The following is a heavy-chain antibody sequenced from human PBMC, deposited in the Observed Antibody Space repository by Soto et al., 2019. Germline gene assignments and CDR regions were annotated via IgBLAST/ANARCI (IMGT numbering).Heavy chain of an antibody. D-gene: IGHD5-12*01. CDR3: GRNETRYRTPDNEYHYYGMDV. CDR2: IYPGDADT. Sequence: GESLKISCKGSENSFSNHWISWVRQMPGKGLEWMGIIYPGDADTRYSPSFQGQVTISADTSITTAYLEWSNLKASDTAMYYCGRNETRYRTPDNEYHYYGMDVWGQGTTVTVS. V-gene: IGHV5-51*01. CDR1: ENSFSNHW. J-gene: IGHJ6*02.